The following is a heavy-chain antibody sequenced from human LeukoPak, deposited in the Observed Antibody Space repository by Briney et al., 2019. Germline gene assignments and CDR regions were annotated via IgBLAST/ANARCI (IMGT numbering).Heavy chain of an antibody. Sequence: SETLSLTCTVSGGSISSYYWSWIRQPPGKRLEWIGHIYYSGGTNYNPSLKSRVTISVDTSKNQFSLKLSSVTAADTAVYYCASRSSIWSGYQDTLYYFDSWGQGTLVTVSS. CDR1: GGSISSYY. D-gene: IGHD3-3*01. CDR3: ASRSSIWSGYQDTLYYFDS. V-gene: IGHV4-59*01. J-gene: IGHJ4*02. CDR2: IYYSGGT.